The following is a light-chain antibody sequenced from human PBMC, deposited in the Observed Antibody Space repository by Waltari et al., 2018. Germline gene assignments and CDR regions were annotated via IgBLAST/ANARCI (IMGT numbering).Light chain of an antibody. Sequence: QSVLTQPPSASGTPGQRVTISCSGSSSNIGGNSVNWYQHLPGTAPKLLIYSNDRRTSGVPDRFSGSRSGTAASLAISGLQSGDEADYYCAAWDDSLGGPYVVFGGGTKLTVL. CDR3: AAWDDSLGGPYVV. CDR1: SSNIGGNS. CDR2: SND. J-gene: IGLJ2*01. V-gene: IGLV1-44*01.